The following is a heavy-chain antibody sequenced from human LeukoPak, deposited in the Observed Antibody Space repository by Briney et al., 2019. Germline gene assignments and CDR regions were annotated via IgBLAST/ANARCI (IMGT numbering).Heavy chain of an antibody. CDR1: GFPFSSYG. J-gene: IGHJ4*02. V-gene: IGHV3-30*18. CDR3: AKDSAEGSSVT. Sequence: GGSLRLSCAASGFPFSSYGMHWVRQAPGRGLEWVAVISNDGSSKYCADSVKGRFTISRDNSKNTLYLQMDSLRIEDTAVYYCAKDSAEGSSVTWGQGTLVTVSS. D-gene: IGHD4-17*01. CDR2: ISNDGSSK.